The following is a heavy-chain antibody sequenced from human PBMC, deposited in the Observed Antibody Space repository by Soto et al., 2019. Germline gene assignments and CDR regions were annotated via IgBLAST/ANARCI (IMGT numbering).Heavy chain of an antibody. Sequence: RLSCAASGFTITRYSMNWVRQAPGKGLEWVSSISSTTNYIYYADSMKGRFTVSRDNAKNSVYLEMNSLSAEDTAVYYCARESEDLTSNFDYWGQGTLVTVSS. V-gene: IGHV3-21*01. CDR1: GFTITRYS. CDR3: ARESEDLTSNFDY. CDR2: ISSTTNYI. J-gene: IGHJ4*02.